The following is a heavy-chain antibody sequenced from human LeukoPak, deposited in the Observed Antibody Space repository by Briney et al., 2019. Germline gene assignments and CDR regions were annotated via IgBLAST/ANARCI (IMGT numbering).Heavy chain of an antibody. CDR1: GGSINNYY. J-gene: IGHJ4*02. V-gene: IGHV4-59*01. D-gene: IGHD4/OR15-4a*01. CDR3: ARDEYGGPFDY. CDR2: MSYSGDT. Sequence: PSETLSLTCTVSGGSINNYYWNWIRQPPGKGLEWIGYMSYSGDTYYNPSLKSRVTISIDMSKNQFLLQMTSVTAADTAVYYCARDEYGGPFDYWGQGALVTVSS.